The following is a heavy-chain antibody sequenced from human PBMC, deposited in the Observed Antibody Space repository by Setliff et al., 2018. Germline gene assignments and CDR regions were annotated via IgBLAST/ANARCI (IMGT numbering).Heavy chain of an antibody. Sequence: GGSLSLSCGASGFSFSGYYMSWVRQAPGKGLEWISKISGNGITIYYADSVRGRFTISRDNTKNSLYLQMNSLRAEDTALYYCARDGVFYAMDVWGHGTTVTVSS. CDR1: GFSFSGYY. D-gene: IGHD3-10*01. J-gene: IGHJ6*02. CDR3: ARDGVFYAMDV. CDR2: ISGNGITI. V-gene: IGHV3-11*04.